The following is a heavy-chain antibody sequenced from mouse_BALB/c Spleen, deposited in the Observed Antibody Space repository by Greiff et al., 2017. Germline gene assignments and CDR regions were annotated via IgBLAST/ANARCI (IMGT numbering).Heavy chain of an antibody. CDR1: GFTFTDYY. J-gene: IGHJ3*01. V-gene: IGHV7-3*02. CDR3: ARDSLIYDGYYVLFAY. CDR2: IRNKANGYTT. D-gene: IGHD2-3*01. Sequence: EVMLVESGGGLVQPGGSLRLSCATSGFTFTDYYMSWVRQPPGKALEWLGFIRNKANGYTTEYSASVKGRFTISRDNSQSILYLQMNTLRAEDSATYYCARDSLIYDGYYVLFAYWGQGTLVTVSA.